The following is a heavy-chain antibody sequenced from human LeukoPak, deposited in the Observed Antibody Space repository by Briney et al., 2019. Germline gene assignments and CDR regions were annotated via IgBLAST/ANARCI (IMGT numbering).Heavy chain of an antibody. CDR1: GFTFDDYA. Sequence: GGSLRLSCAASGFTFDDYAMHWVRQAPGKGLEWVSGISWNSGSIGYADSVKGRFTISRDNAKNSLYLQMNSLRAEDTALYYCAKDIRGHYGSGAHWHTYFDYWGQGTLVTVSS. D-gene: IGHD3-10*01. CDR2: ISWNSGSI. CDR3: AKDIRGHYGSGAHWHTYFDY. V-gene: IGHV3-9*01. J-gene: IGHJ4*02.